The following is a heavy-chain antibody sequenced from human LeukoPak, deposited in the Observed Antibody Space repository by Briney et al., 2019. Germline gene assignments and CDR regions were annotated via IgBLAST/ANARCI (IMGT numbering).Heavy chain of an antibody. Sequence: ASVKVSCKASGYTFTSYDINWVRQATGQGLEWMGWMNPNSGNTGYAQKFQGRVTITRNTSISTAYMELSSLRSEDTAVYYCARGPAGYYDSSGYYYELDYWGQGTLVTVSS. CDR3: ARGPAGYYDSSGYYYELDY. CDR1: GYTFTSYD. D-gene: IGHD3-22*01. V-gene: IGHV1-8*03. J-gene: IGHJ4*02. CDR2: MNPNSGNT.